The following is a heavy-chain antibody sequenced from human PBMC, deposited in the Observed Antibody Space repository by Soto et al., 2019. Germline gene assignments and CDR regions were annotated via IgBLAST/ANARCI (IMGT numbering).Heavy chain of an antibody. J-gene: IGHJ4*02. CDR1: GYTFTSYA. Sequence: ASVKVSCKASGYTFTSYAMHWVRQAPGQRLEWMGWINAGNGNTKYSQKFQGRVTITRDTSASTAYMELSSLRSEDTAVYYCARVIAVAGPTDYWGQGTLVTVSS. CDR3: ARVIAVAGPTDY. V-gene: IGHV1-3*01. CDR2: INAGNGNT. D-gene: IGHD6-19*01.